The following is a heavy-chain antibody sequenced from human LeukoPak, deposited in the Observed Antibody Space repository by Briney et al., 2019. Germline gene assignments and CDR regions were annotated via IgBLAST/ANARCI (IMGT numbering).Heavy chain of an antibody. CDR3: VGKGSYFDY. CDR1: GFTFSNYA. V-gene: IGHV3-64D*06. J-gene: IGHJ4*02. D-gene: IGHD3-10*01. Sequence: GGSLRLPCSASGFTFSNYAMHWVRQAPGKGLEYVSAISSNGGSTYYADSVKGRFTISRDNSKSTLYLQMSSLRPEDTAVYYCVGKGSYFDYWGQGTLVTVSS. CDR2: ISSNGGST.